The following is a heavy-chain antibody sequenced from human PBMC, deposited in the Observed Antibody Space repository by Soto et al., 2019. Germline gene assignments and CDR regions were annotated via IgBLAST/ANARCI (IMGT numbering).Heavy chain of an antibody. V-gene: IGHV3-23*01. CDR3: AKDGNPIPYLTGYYRLGWFDP. Sequence: EVQLLESGGGLVQPGGSLRLSCAASGFTFSSYAMSWVRQASGKGLEWVSAISGSGGSTYYADSVKGRFTISRDNSKNSLYLQMISLRAEDTAVYYCAKDGNPIPYLTGYYRLGWFDPWGQGTLVTVSS. CDR1: GFTFSSYA. D-gene: IGHD3-9*01. CDR2: ISGSGGST. J-gene: IGHJ5*02.